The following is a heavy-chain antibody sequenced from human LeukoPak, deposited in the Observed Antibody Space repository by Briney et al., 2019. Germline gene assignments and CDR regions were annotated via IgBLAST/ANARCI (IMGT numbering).Heavy chain of an antibody. CDR1: GGSISSYY. D-gene: IGHD6-13*01. CDR3: ARGRSGIEVSLFEY. CDR2: IYYSGST. Sequence: SETLSLTCTVSGGSISSYYWSWIRQPPGKGLEWIGYIYYSGSTNYNPSLKSRVTISVDTSKNQFPLKLSSVTPEDTAVYYCARGRSGIEVSLFEYWGQGTLVTVSS. J-gene: IGHJ4*02. V-gene: IGHV4-59*12.